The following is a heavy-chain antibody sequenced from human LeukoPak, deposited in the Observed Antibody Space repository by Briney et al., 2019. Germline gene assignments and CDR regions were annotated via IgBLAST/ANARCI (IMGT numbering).Heavy chain of an antibody. J-gene: IGHJ4*02. CDR1: GFTFSSYT. CDR3: VRGTGY. CDR2: ISYDGSNN. Sequence: GGSLRLSCAASGFTFSSYTMHWVRQAPGKGLEWVATISYDGSNNYFADSVEGRFTISRDNSKNTLYLQMSSLRADDTAVYYCVRGTGYWGQGTLVTVSS. V-gene: IGHV3-30*14.